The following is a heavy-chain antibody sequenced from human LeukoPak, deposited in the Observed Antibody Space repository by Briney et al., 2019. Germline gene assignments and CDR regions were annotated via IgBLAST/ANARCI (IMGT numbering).Heavy chain of an antibody. V-gene: IGHV3-23*01. D-gene: IGHD3-16*02. CDR1: GFIFSNYG. Sequence: GGSLRLSCAASGFIFSNYGMNWVRQAPGKGLEWVAAISASGSATSYADSVKGRFTISRDNSKNTLYLQMNSLRAEDTAVYYCAARWTAAIVRHFDYWGQGTLVTVSS. J-gene: IGHJ4*02. CDR3: AARWTAAIVRHFDY. CDR2: ISASGSAT.